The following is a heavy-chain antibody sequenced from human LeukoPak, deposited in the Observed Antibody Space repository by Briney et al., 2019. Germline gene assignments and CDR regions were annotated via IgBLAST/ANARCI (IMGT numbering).Heavy chain of an antibody. J-gene: IGHJ4*02. CDR1: VYNFDKYW. CDR3: ARPRADSNGWYYFDF. CDR2: IYPGYSDI. D-gene: IGHD6-19*01. V-gene: IGHV5-51*01. Sequence: GESLKISCKGSVYNFDKYWIGWVRQKPGKGLEWMALIYPGYSDIRYSPSSQGQVTISADKSITTAYLQWRSLKASDSAMYYCARPRADSNGWYYFDFWGQGSLVTVSS.